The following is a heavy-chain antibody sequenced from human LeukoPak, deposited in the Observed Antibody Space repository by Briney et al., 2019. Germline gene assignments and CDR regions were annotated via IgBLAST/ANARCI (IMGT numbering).Heavy chain of an antibody. V-gene: IGHV1-18*04. J-gene: IGHJ6*04. D-gene: IGHD2-15*01. Sequence: ASVKVSCKASGYTFTSYGISWVRQAPGQGLEWMGWISAYNGNTNYAQKLQGRVTMTTDTSTSTAYMELRSLRSDDTAVYYCARGGDIVVVVAATCSYYYGMDVWGKGATVTVSS. CDR2: ISAYNGNT. CDR1: GYTFTSYG. CDR3: ARGGDIVVVVAATCSYYYGMDV.